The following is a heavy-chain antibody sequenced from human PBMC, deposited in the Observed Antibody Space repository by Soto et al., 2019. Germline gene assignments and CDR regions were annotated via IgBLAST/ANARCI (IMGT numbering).Heavy chain of an antibody. CDR3: ARDQGLYSGSYYGAFDI. J-gene: IGHJ3*02. CDR2: IWYDGSNK. V-gene: IGHV3-33*01. D-gene: IGHD1-26*01. Sequence: PGGSLRLSCAASGFTFSSYGMHWVRQAPGKGLEWVAVIWYDGSNKYYADSVKGRFTISRDNSKNTLYLQMNSLRAEDTAVYYCARDQGLYSGSYYGAFDIWGQGTMVTVSS. CDR1: GFTFSSYG.